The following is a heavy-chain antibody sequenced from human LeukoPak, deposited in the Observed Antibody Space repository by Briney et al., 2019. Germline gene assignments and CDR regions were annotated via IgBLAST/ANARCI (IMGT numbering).Heavy chain of an antibody. CDR3: ARGPSWYSSSWDNYYYYYMDV. V-gene: IGHV1-46*01. CDR1: GYSFTSHY. J-gene: IGHJ6*03. Sequence: ASVKVSCKASGYSFTSHYMHWVRQAPGQGLEWLGLINPSGSSTLYAQKFQGRVTMTRDMSTTTAYMELSSLRSEDTAVYYCARGPSWYSSSWDNYYYYYMDVWGKGTTVTISS. D-gene: IGHD6-13*01. CDR2: INPSGSST.